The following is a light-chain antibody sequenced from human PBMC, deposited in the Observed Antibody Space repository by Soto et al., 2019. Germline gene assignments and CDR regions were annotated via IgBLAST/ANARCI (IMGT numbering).Light chain of an antibody. CDR3: MQALQSPRT. CDR2: LGS. Sequence: DVVMTQSPLSLPVPPGEPASISCRSSQPLLHSNGFNYLDWYLQRPGQSPQLLIFLGSTRASGVPDRFSGSGSGTDFTLKISRVEAEDVGVDYCMQALQSPRTFGQGTKLEIK. J-gene: IGKJ2*02. CDR1: QPLLHSNGFNY. V-gene: IGKV2-28*01.